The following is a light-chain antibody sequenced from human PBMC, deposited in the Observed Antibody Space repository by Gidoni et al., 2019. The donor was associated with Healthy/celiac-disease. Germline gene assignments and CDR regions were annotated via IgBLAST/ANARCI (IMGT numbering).Light chain of an antibody. CDR1: SSDVGGYNS. J-gene: IGLJ2*01. V-gene: IGLV2-8*01. Sequence: QSALTQPPSASGSPGQSVTISCTGTSSDVGGYNSVSWYQQHPGKAPKLMSYEVSKRPSGVPDRFSGSKSGNTASLTVSGLQAEDEADYYCSSYAGSNNVVFGGGTKLTVL. CDR3: SSYAGSNNVV. CDR2: EVS.